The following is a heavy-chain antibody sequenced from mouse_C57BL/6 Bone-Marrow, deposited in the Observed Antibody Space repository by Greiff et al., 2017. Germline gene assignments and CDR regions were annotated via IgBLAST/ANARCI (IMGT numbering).Heavy chain of an antibody. J-gene: IGHJ1*03. CDR3: ARHAPYSGSSYLSYWYFDV. CDR2: FYPGSGSI. V-gene: IGHV1-62-2*01. CDR1: GYTFTEYT. Sequence: QVQLQQSGAELVKPGASVKLSCKASGYTFTEYTIHWVKQRSGQGLEWIGWFYPGSGSIKYNEKFKDKATLTADKSSSTVYMELSSLTSEDSAVYVCARHAPYSGSSYLSYWYFDVWGTGTTVTVSS. D-gene: IGHD1-1*01.